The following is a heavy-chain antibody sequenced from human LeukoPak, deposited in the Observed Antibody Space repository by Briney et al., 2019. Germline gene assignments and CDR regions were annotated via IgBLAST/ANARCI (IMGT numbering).Heavy chain of an antibody. CDR1: GGSISSSSYY. V-gene: IGHV4-39*01. J-gene: IGHJ4*02. CDR2: IYYSGST. D-gene: IGHD2-15*01. Sequence: PSETLSLTCTVSGGSISSSSYYWGWIRQPPGKGLEWIGSIYYSGSTYYNPSLKSRVTISVDTSKNQFSLKLSSVTAADTAVYYCARGYCSGGTCPTFIDYWGQGTLVPVPS. CDR3: ARGYCSGGTCPTFIDY.